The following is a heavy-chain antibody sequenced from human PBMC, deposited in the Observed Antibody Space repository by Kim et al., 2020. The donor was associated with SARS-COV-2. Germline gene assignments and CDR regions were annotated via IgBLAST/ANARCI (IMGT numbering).Heavy chain of an antibody. D-gene: IGHD3-10*01. CDR3: AKGIGTRGFAFEY. CDR2: IHRNDDER. CDR1: GFTFSSYA. J-gene: IGHJ4*02. V-gene: IGHV3-23*01. Sequence: GGSLRLSCAASGFTFSSYAMTWVRQAPGKGLEWVSTIHRNDDERYYAESVKGRFTISRDNSKNTLYLQMDSLRAEDTAVYYCAKGIGTRGFAFEYWVQG.